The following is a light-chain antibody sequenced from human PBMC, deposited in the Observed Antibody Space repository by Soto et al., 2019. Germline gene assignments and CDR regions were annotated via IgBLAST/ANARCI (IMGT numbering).Light chain of an antibody. CDR3: ETWDIRLSAVV. J-gene: IGLJ2*01. CDR2: DTD. V-gene: IGLV1-51*01. Sequence: QSVLTQPPSVSAAPGQKVTITCSGASTNIGKNDLAWYQQLPGRAPKLLIFDTDQRPSGIPDRFSGSKSGTSAALDITGLQTGDEADYYCETWDIRLSAVVFGGGTKVTVL. CDR1: STNIGKND.